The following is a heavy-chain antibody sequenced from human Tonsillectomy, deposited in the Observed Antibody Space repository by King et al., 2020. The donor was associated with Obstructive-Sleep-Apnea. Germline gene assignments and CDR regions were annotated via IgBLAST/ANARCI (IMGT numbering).Heavy chain of an antibody. CDR2: IFGGGTT. CDR3: ARGWWSDVFLSDYHGFDV. V-gene: IGHV3-53*04. CDR1: GFAVSSNY. D-gene: IGHD3-3*01. Sequence: VQLVESGGGLVQPGGSLRLSCAASGFAVSSNYMTWVRQAPGKGLEWVSLIFGGGTTYYADSGKGRFTISRHNVNNTLYLQMNSLRSEETAVYYCARGWWSDVFLSDYHGFDVWAQVTMVTVAS. J-gene: IGHJ3*01.